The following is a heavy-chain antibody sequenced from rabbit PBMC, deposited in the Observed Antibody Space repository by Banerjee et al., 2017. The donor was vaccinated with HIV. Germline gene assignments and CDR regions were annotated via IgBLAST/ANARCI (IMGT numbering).Heavy chain of an antibody. J-gene: IGHJ4*01. CDR3: ARASLGYYTFGAAGYPFGIDYFNL. D-gene: IGHD6-1*01. CDR1: GFSFSTSYY. Sequence: QSLEESGGDLVKPGASLTLTCTASGFSFSTSYYMCWVRQAPGKGLEWIARIYADSGSTYYASWAKGRFTISKTSSTTVTLQMTSLTAADTATYFCARASLGYYTFGAAGYPFGIDYFNLWGPGTLVTVS. V-gene: IGHV1S40*01. CDR2: IYADSGST.